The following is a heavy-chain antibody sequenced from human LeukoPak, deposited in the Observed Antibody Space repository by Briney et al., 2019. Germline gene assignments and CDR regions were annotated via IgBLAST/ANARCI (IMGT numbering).Heavy chain of an antibody. D-gene: IGHD3-9*01. CDR2: ISGSGGST. CDR1: GFTFSSYA. J-gene: IGHJ4*02. Sequence: GGTLRLSCAASGFTFSSYAMSWVRQAPGKGLEWVSDISGSGGSTYYADSVKGRFTISRDNSKNTLYLQMGSLRAEDMAVYYCAITYDILTGFDYWGQGTLVTVSS. V-gene: IGHV3-23*01. CDR3: AITYDILTGFDY.